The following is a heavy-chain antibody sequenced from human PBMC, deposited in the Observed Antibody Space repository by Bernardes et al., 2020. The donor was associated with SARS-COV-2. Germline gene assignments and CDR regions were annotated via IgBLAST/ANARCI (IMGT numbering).Heavy chain of an antibody. Sequence: GGSLRLSCAASEFTFSSYWMHWVRQPPGKGLVWVSHINSDGSSTTYADSVKGRFTISRDNAKNTLYLQMNSLRAEDTAVYYCARDRGRTVDQWGQGTLVTVSS. D-gene: IGHD1-1*01. CDR3: ARDRGRTVDQ. CDR2: INSDGSST. V-gene: IGHV3-74*01. CDR1: EFTFSSYW. J-gene: IGHJ4*02.